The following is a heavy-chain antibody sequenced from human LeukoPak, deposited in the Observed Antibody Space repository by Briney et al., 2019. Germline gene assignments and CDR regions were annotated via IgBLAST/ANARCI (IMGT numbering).Heavy chain of an antibody. D-gene: IGHD2-2*02. J-gene: IGHJ3*02. CDR1: GFTFSSFW. V-gene: IGHV3-7*01. CDR3: ARGFPEYELLYKGGDDAFDI. CDR2: IKHDGSEK. Sequence: GGSLRLSCAASGFTFSSFWMSWVRQAPGKGLEWVANIKHDGSEKYYVDSVKGRFTISRDNAKNSLYLQMNSLRAEDTAVYYCARGFPEYELLYKGGDDAFDIWGQGTMVTVSS.